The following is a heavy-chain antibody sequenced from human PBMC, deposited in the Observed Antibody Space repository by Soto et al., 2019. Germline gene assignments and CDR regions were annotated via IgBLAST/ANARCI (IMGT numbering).Heavy chain of an antibody. CDR3: AKDLFPTSGQRFFFEP. J-gene: IGHJ5*02. CDR1: GFTFSTYA. Sequence: QPGGSLRLSCAASGFTFSTYAMTWVRQAPGRGLEWVSTILHDETPFYTDSVKGRFTISRDNVRGTLYLQMNGLRVEDAALYFCAKDLFPTSGQRFFFEPWGQGSLVTVSS. V-gene: IGHV3-23*01. CDR2: ILHDETP. D-gene: IGHD2-21*01.